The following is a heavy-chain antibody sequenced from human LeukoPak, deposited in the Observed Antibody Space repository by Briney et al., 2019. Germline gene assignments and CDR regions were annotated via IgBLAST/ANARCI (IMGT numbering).Heavy chain of an antibody. CDR1: GFTFSSYA. V-gene: IGHV3-21*01. CDR3: ARDYHRGVVPAAKGYFDY. CDR2: ISSSSSYI. J-gene: IGHJ4*02. D-gene: IGHD2-2*01. Sequence: GGSLRLSCAASGFTFSSYAMSWVRQAPGKGLEWVSSISSSSSYIYYADSVKGRFTISRDNAKNSLYLQMNSLRAEDTAVYYCARDYHRGVVPAAKGYFDYWGQGTLVTVSS.